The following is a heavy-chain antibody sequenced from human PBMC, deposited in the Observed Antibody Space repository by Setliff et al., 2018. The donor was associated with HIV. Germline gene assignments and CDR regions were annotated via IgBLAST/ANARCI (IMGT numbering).Heavy chain of an antibody. D-gene: IGHD1-7*01. CDR1: GFTFGNHG. CDR3: ARDLPTTIPKYYFYMDV. V-gene: IGHV3-48*01. CDR2: ISSSRDTSSSDSV. Sequence: GGSLRLSCTASGFTFGNHGMNWVRQAPGKGLQWISYISSSRDTSSSDSVSYADSVKGRFTISRDDAKKSLYLQMNNLRAEDTALYYCARDLPTTIPKYYFYMDVWGKGTTVTVSS. J-gene: IGHJ6*03.